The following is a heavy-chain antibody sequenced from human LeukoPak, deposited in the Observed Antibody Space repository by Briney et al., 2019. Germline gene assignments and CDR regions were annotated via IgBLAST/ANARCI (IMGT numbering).Heavy chain of an antibody. CDR3: ARVRSSSWYEWFDP. Sequence: SETLSLTCAVYGGSFSGYYWSWIRQPPGKGLEWIGEINHSGSTNYNPSLKSRVTMSVDTSKNQFSLKLSSVTAADTAVYYCARVRSSSWYEWFDPWGQGTLVTVSS. J-gene: IGHJ5*02. CDR1: GGSFSGYY. D-gene: IGHD6-13*01. V-gene: IGHV4-34*01. CDR2: INHSGST.